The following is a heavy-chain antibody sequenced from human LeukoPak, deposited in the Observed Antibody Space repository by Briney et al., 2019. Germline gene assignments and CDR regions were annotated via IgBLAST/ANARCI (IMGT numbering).Heavy chain of an antibody. CDR2: ISRSGGST. J-gene: IGHJ4*02. V-gene: IGHV3-23*01. Sequence: GGSLRLSCAASGFTFSSYAMTWVRQAPGKGLEWVSAISRSGGSTYYADSVKGRFTISRDNSKNTLYLQMNSLRAEDTAVYYCARDSSSWPYWGQGTLVTVSS. CDR1: GFTFSSYA. CDR3: ARDSSSWPY. D-gene: IGHD6-13*01.